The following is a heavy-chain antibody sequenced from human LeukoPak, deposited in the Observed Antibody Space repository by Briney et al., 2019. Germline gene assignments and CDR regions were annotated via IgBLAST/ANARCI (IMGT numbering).Heavy chain of an antibody. CDR2: ISPGDSDT. CDR3: ARLDTNSPSYYYYYCGMDV. V-gene: IGHV5-51*01. Sequence: GESLKISCKGSGYSFTSYWICWVRQMPGKGLEWMGIISPGDSDTRYSPSFQGQVTISADKSISTAYLQWSSLKASDTAMYYCARLDTNSPSYYYYYCGMDVWGQGTTVTVSS. CDR1: GYSFTSYW. D-gene: IGHD2-8*01. J-gene: IGHJ6*02.